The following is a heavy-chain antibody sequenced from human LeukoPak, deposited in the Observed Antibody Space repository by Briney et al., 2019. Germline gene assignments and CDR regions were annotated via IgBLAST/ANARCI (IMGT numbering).Heavy chain of an antibody. CDR3: ARFLFGVTNYGMDV. CDR2: ISTFNDDT. V-gene: IGHV1-18*01. CDR1: GYTFTSYS. Sequence: VSVKVSCKASGYTFTSYSITWVRQDPGQGLEWMGWISTFNDDTKYPQKFQGRLTMTTDTSTSTAYMELRSLRSDDTAVYYCARFLFGVTNYGMDVWGQGTTVTVSS. D-gene: IGHD3-10*01. J-gene: IGHJ6*02.